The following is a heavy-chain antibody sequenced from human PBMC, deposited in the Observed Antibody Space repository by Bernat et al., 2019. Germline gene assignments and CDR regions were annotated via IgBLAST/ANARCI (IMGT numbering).Heavy chain of an antibody. CDR1: GFSLSTSGVG. J-gene: IGHJ4*02. CDR2: AYWDDDN. D-gene: IGHD1-1*01. V-gene: IGHV2-5*02. Sequence: QITLKESGPTLVKPTQTLTLTCAFSGFSLSTSGVGVGWIRQPPGRALEWLAFAYWDDDNRYNPSLKSRLAVIKVTPKNLVVLTMTNMDPEDTGTYFCSHRLGSNNWDTGYFDFWGQGALVTVSS. CDR3: SHRLGSNNWDTGYFDF.